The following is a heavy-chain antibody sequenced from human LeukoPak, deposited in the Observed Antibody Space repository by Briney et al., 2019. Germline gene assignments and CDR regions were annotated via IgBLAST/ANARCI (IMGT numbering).Heavy chain of an antibody. Sequence: ASVQVSCQASGYTFTSYGISWVRPAPGQGLEWMGWISAYNGNTNYAQKLQGRVTMTTDTSTSTAYMELRSLRSDDTAVYYCARGYYDSSGQIRPDDAFDIWGQGTMVTVSS. J-gene: IGHJ3*02. CDR2: ISAYNGNT. CDR1: GYTFTSYG. V-gene: IGHV1-18*01. CDR3: ARGYYDSSGQIRPDDAFDI. D-gene: IGHD3-22*01.